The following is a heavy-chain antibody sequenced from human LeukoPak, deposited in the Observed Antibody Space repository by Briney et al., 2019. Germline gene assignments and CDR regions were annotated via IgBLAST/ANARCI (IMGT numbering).Heavy chain of an antibody. CDR3: TREPPFSGWALDY. CDR2: IWYDGNTK. V-gene: IGHV3-33*08. CDR1: GFTFINAW. Sequence: GGSLRLSCAASGFTFINAWMNWVRQAPGKGLEWVAMIWYDGNTKHYAESVKGRFTISRDNSRDTVFLQMNSLRVEDTAVYYCTREPPFSGWALDYSGQGALVRVSS. D-gene: IGHD6-19*01. J-gene: IGHJ4*02.